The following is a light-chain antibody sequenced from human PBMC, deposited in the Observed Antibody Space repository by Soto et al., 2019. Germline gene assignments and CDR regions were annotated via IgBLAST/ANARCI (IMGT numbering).Light chain of an antibody. CDR1: QSVSSNF. CDR3: QQYGSSPWT. CDR2: GAS. J-gene: IGKJ1*01. V-gene: IGKV3-20*01. Sequence: EIVLTRSPGTLSLSPGERATLSCRASQSVSSNFLAWYQQKPGQAPRLLIYGASSRATGIPDRFSGSGSGTDFTLTISRLEPEDFAVYYCQQYGSSPWTFGQGTKMEIK.